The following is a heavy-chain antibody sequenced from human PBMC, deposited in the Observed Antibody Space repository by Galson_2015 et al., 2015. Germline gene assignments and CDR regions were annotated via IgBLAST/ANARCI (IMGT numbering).Heavy chain of an antibody. CDR2: IKPDGSDR. CDR3: ARDFIAAGSLDV. Sequence: SLRLSCAASEFTFTNYWMNWVRQAPGKGLEWLANIKPDGSDRYYVDSVKGRFTISRDNAKNSLYLQMNSLRAEDTAVYYCARDFIAAGSLDVWGQGTTVTVS. D-gene: IGHD3-10*01. CDR1: EFTFTNYW. J-gene: IGHJ6*02. V-gene: IGHV3-7*03.